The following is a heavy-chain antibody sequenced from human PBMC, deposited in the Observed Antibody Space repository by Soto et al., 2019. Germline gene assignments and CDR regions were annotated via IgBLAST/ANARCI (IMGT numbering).Heavy chain of an antibody. CDR3: ARGDSTDCSNGVCSFFYNHDMDV. V-gene: IGHV1-2*04. Sequence: SLKGSWKASGYGFTDDHIHWGRQTPGQGLESLRVINPKSGGTSTAQKFQGWVTMTTDTSISTASMELTRLTSDDTAIYYCARGDSTDCSNGVCSFFYNHDMDVWGQGTTVTVSS. CDR2: INPKSGGT. J-gene: IGHJ6*02. CDR1: GYGFTDDH. D-gene: IGHD2-8*01.